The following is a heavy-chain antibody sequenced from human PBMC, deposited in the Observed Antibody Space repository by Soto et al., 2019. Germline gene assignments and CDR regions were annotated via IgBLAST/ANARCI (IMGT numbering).Heavy chain of an antibody. Sequence: SETLSLTGAVSDGSIIGGRYNFNRIRQHPGKGLEWIGYIYYSGSTNYNPSLKSRVTISVDTSKNHFSLKLSSVTAADTAVYYCARDTYGSSHSYPLHFDRWGQGTLVTFPS. CDR3: ARDTYGSSHSYPLHFDR. D-gene: IGHD3-22*01. CDR1: DGSIIGGRYN. CDR2: IYYSGST. J-gene: IGHJ5*02. V-gene: IGHV4-61*03.